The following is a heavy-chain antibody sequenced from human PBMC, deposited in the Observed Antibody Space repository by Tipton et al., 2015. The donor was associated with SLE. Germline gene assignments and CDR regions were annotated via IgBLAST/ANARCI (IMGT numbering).Heavy chain of an antibody. V-gene: IGHV4-39*06. CDR2: HYSSGGT. D-gene: IGHD3-9*01. J-gene: IGHJ3*02. CDR1: GGSIRSSHYY. Sequence: TLSLTCTVSGGSIRSSHYYWDWIRQPPGKGLEWLGSHYSSGGTHYNPSLKSRVTISVDTSKNQFTLELSSVTAADTAVYYCAGTNYDVLTGYHRVDTFDIWGQGTMVTGSS. CDR3: AGTNYDVLTGYHRVDTFDI.